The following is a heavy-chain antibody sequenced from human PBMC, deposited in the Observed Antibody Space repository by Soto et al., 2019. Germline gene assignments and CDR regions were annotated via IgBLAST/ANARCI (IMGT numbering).Heavy chain of an antibody. V-gene: IGHV4-34*01. J-gene: IGHJ5*02. D-gene: IGHD2-8*01. CDR1: GASFSGSY. CDR3: ARGRPYGGGFDP. CDR2: IHDNGSS. Sequence: TSETLSLTCAVSGASFSGSYWTWVRRPPGEGLEWIGEIHDNGSSSYNPSLKSRVTISVDTSKMQFSLKLRSVTVADTAIYYCARGRPYGGGFDPWGQGTLVTVSS.